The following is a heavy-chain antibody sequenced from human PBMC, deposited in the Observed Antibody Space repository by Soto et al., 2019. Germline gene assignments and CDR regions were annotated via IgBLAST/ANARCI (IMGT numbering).Heavy chain of an antibody. CDR1: GGTFSSYA. CDR2: IIPIFGTA. V-gene: IGHV1-69*06. CDR3: ARDQSLSYYYYGMDV. J-gene: IGHJ6*02. Sequence: ASVKVSCKASGGTFSSYAISWVRQAPGQGLEWMGGIIPIFGTANYAQKFQGRVTITADKSTSTAYMELSSLRSEDTAVYYCARDQSLSYYYYGMDVWGQGTTVTVSS.